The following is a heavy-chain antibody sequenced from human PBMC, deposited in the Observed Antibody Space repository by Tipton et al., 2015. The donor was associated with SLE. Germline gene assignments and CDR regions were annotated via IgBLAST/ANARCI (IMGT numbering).Heavy chain of an antibody. V-gene: IGHV4-59*11. J-gene: IGHJ6*03. CDR3: ARAPGLERSYYYYFYMDV. Sequence: TLSLTCNVSGGSISNLYWSWIRQPPGKPLEWIGYVYYGGSAKYNPSLKSRVTISVDTSKNQFSLRLSSVTAADTAVYYCARAPGLERSYYYYFYMDVWGKGTTVTVSS. CDR1: GGSISNLY. CDR2: VYYGGSA. D-gene: IGHD1-1*01.